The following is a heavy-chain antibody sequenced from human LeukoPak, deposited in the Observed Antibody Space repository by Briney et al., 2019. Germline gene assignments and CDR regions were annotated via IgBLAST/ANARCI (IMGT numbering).Heavy chain of an antibody. V-gene: IGHV3-30*04. CDR1: GFTFSSYA. Sequence: PGGPLRLSCAASGFTFSSYAMHWVRQAPGKGLEWVAVISYDGSNKYYADSVKGRFTISRDNSKNTLYLQMDSLRAEDTAVYYCARLPSIAAQWEAFDIWGQGTMVTVSS. CDR2: ISYDGSNK. J-gene: IGHJ3*02. CDR3: ARLPSIAAQWEAFDI. D-gene: IGHD6-6*01.